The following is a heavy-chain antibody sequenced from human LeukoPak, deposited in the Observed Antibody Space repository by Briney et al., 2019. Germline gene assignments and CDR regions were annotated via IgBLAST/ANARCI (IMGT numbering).Heavy chain of an antibody. CDR2: IIPIFGTA. CDR1: GGTFSSYA. V-gene: IGHV1-69*13. J-gene: IGHJ5*02. Sequence: ASVKVSCKASGGTFSSYAISWVRQAPGQGLEWMGGIIPIFGTANYAQKFQGRVTITADESTSTAYMELSSLRSEDTAVYYCARVRVGGRYCSSTSCYYWFDPWGQETLVTVSS. D-gene: IGHD2-2*01. CDR3: ARVRVGGRYCSSTSCYYWFDP.